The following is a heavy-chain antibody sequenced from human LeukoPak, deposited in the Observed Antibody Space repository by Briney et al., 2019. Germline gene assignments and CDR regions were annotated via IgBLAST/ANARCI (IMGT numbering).Heavy chain of an antibody. D-gene: IGHD3-16*01. Sequence: PSETLSLTCTVSGGSINNYYWNWLRQPPGKGLEWIGYIYNRGATNSNPSLKSRVTTSMDPSRKQFSLRLSSVSAADTAVYYCAGVLSGRRPFGIWGQGTLVTVSS. CDR2: IYNRGAT. CDR3: AGVLSGRRPFGI. CDR1: GGSINNYY. J-gene: IGHJ4*02. V-gene: IGHV4-59*03.